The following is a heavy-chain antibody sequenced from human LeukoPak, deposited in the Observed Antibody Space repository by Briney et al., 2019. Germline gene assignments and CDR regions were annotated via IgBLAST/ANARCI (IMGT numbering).Heavy chain of an antibody. J-gene: IGHJ4*01. CDR2: LSGSGITT. V-gene: IGHV3-23*01. CDR1: GFTFSNSA. CDR3: AKGIYSSGWSYFDY. Sequence: GGSLRLSCAAPGFTFSNSAMSWVRQAPGKGLEWVSTLSGSGITTYYADSVKGRFTISRDNSKNTLYLQMNTLRAEDSALYYCAKGIYSSGWSYFDYWGHGTLVTVSS. D-gene: IGHD6-19*01.